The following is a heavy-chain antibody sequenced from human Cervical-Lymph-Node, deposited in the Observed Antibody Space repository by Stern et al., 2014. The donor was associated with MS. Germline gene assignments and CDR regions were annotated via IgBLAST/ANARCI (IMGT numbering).Heavy chain of an antibody. V-gene: IGHV4-59*01. D-gene: IGHD5-24*01. CDR3: ARGGRMAAMFY. J-gene: IGHJ4*03. Sequence: QVQLQESCPGLVKPSGTLSLTCTVSGASFNDYYWSWIRQPPGKGLEWIGYIYHTGSTNYTPSLKSRLTISIDMSKNQFSLELRSVTAADTAVYYCARGGRMAAMFYWGQGTLVTVSS. CDR2: IYHTGST. CDR1: GASFNDYY.